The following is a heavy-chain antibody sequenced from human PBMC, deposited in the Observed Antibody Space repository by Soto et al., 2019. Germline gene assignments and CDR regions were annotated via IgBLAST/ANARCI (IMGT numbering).Heavy chain of an antibody. CDR3: AKEGYGMDV. CDR1: GFTFSSYG. Sequence: QVQLVESGGGVVQPGRSLRLSCAASGFTFSSYGMHWVRQAPGKGLEWVAVISYDGSNKYYADSVKGRFTISRDNAKNSLYLQMNSLRVEDTALYYCAKEGYGMDVWGQGTTVTVSS. V-gene: IGHV3-30*18. J-gene: IGHJ6*02. CDR2: ISYDGSNK.